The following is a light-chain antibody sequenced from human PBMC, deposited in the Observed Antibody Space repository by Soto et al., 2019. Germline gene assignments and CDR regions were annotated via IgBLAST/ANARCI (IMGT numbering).Light chain of an antibody. V-gene: IGKV1-5*01. Sequence: DIQMTQSPSTLSAYVGDRVTFTCRASQSISTWLAWYQQKPGKAPKLLIYDASSLQSDVPSRFSGSGSGTEFTLTISALQTDDFASYYCQQYMYYATFGQGTKVEIK. J-gene: IGKJ1*01. CDR2: DAS. CDR3: QQYMYYAT. CDR1: QSISTW.